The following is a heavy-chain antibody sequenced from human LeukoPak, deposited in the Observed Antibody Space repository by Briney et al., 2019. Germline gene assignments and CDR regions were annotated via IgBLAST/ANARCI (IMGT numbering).Heavy chain of an antibody. Sequence: GSLRLSCAASGFTVNSNYLSWVRQAPGKGLEWIGSIYYSGSTYYNPSLKSRVTISVDTSKNQFSLKLSSVTAADTAVYYCARNIDDWGQGTLVTVSS. CDR1: GFTVNSNY. CDR3: ARNIDD. CDR2: IYYSGST. D-gene: IGHD1/OR15-1a*01. V-gene: IGHV4-59*05. J-gene: IGHJ4*02.